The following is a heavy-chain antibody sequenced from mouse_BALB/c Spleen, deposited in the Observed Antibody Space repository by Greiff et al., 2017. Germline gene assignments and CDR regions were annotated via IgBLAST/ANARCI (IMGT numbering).Heavy chain of an antibody. CDR1: GYSITSGYY. J-gene: IGHJ4*01. CDR2: ISYDGSN. Sequence: VQLQQSGPGLVKPSQSLSLTCSVTGYSITSGYYWNWIRQFPGNKLEWMGYISYDGSNNYNPSLKNRISITRDTSKNQFFLKLNSVTTEDTATYYCAREEDYYGSSYGYYAMDYWGQGTSVTVSS. V-gene: IGHV3-6*02. D-gene: IGHD1-1*01. CDR3: AREEDYYGSSYGYYAMDY.